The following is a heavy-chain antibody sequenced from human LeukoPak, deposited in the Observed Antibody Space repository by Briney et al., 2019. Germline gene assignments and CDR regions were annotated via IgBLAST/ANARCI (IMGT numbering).Heavy chain of an antibody. CDR2: IKQDGSEK. V-gene: IGHV3-7*01. D-gene: IGHD3-10*01. J-gene: IGHJ6*03. CDR3: ARDIHTDLRGSYYYMDV. CDR1: GFTFSTYW. Sequence: PGGSLRLSCAASGFTFSTYWMTWVRQAPGKGLEWVANIKQDGSEKYYVDSVKGRFTISRDNAKNSLYLQMNSLRAEDTAVYYCARDIHTDLRGSYYYMDVWGKGTTVTVSS.